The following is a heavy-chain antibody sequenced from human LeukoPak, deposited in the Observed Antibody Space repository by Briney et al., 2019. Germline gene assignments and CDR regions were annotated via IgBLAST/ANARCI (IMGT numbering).Heavy chain of an antibody. J-gene: IGHJ4*02. D-gene: IGHD3-10*01. V-gene: IGHV3-23*01. CDR3: AKDMYGGLYYYGSGSYHDY. CDR1: GFTFSSYA. CDR2: ISGSGGST. Sequence: PGGSLRLSCAASGFTFSSYAMSWVRQAPGKGLEWVSAISGSGGSTYYADSVKGRFTISRDNSKNTLYLQMNSLRAEDTAVYYCAKDMYGGLYYYGSGSYHDYWGQGTLVTVSS.